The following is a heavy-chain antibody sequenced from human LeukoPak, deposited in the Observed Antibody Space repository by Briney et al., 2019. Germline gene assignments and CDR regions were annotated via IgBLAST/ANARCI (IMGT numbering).Heavy chain of an antibody. V-gene: IGHV3-23*01. Sequence: GGSLRLSCAASGLTISSSGMSWVRQAPGKGLEWVSAISGSGDRTHYADSVRGRFTISRDTSKDTLYLQMNSLRADDTAVYYCARDRFNDRSGDNDGFDMWGQGTMVTVSS. D-gene: IGHD1-1*01. CDR1: GLTISSSG. J-gene: IGHJ3*02. CDR2: ISGSGDRT. CDR3: ARDRFNDRSGDNDGFDM.